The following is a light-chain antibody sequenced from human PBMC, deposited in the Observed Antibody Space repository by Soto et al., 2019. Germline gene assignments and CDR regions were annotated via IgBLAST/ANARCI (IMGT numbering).Light chain of an antibody. Sequence: QSVLTQPASVSGSPGQSITISRTGTSRDVGAYDYVSWYLQYPDKAPQLMIYEGSKRPSGVSNRFSGSKSGNTASLTISGLQAEDEADYYCCSYAGSSTFVFGTGTKATVL. CDR3: CSYAGSSTFV. CDR1: SRDVGAYDY. CDR2: EGS. J-gene: IGLJ1*01. V-gene: IGLV2-23*01.